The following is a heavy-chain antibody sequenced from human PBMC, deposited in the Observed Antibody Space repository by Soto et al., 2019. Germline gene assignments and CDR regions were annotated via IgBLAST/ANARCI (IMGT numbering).Heavy chain of an antibody. CDR2: IDPSDSYT. D-gene: IGHD3-3*01. J-gene: IGHJ6*02. CDR1: GYSFTSYW. CDR3: ARHASDFWSGSYYYGMDV. Sequence: GESLKISCKGSGYSFTSYWISWVRQMPGKGLEWMGRIDPSDSYTNYSPSFQGHVTISADKSISTAYLQWSSLKASGTAMYYCARHASDFWSGSYYYGMDVWGQGTTVTVSS. V-gene: IGHV5-10-1*01.